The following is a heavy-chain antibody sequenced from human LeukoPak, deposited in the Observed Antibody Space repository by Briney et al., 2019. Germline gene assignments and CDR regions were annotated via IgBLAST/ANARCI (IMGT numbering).Heavy chain of an antibody. V-gene: IGHV3-23*01. CDR2: TSGIGVST. CDR3: AKNSASGSYSMAFFDY. Sequence: GGSLRLSCAASGFTFSSYAMSWVHQAPGKGLEWVSSTSGIGVSTYYADSLKGRFTISRDNSKNTLYLQMNNLRAEDTAVYYCAKNSASGSYSMAFFDYWGQGTLVTVSS. CDR1: GFTFSSYA. J-gene: IGHJ4*02. D-gene: IGHD3-10*01.